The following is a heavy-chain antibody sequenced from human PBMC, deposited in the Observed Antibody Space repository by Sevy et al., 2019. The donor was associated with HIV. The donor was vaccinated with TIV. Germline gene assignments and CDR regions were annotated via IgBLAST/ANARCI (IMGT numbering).Heavy chain of an antibody. Sequence: GGSLRLSCAASGFTFRDNYMTWVRQAPGKGLEWVSLIYSGGATYYADSVKGRFTISRVSSKNTLYLQMNSLRAEDTAVYYCATRYGDLDAFDLWGQGTRVTVSS. CDR2: IYSGGAT. V-gene: IGHV3-53*01. CDR1: GFTFRDNY. J-gene: IGHJ3*01. D-gene: IGHD4-17*01. CDR3: ATRYGDLDAFDL.